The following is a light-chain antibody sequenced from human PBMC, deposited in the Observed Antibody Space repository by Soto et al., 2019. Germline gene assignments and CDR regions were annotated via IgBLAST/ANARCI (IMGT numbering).Light chain of an antibody. J-gene: IGKJ5*01. CDR1: QTVSSH. CDR3: QQYNTWPPSTT. Sequence: EIIMTQSPATLSLSPGERATLSCRASQTVSSHLAWYQQKNGQAPRLLIFHASIRATGIPARFSGSGSGTEFILTISSLQSEDFAIYYCQQYNTWPPSTTFGQGTRLEIK. V-gene: IGKV3D-15*01. CDR2: HAS.